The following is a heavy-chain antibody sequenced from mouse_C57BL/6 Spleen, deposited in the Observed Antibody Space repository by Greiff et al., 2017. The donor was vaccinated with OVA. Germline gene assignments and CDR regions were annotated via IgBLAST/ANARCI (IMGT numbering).Heavy chain of an antibody. CDR1: GYTFTSYW. J-gene: IGHJ1*03. CDR2: IDPSDSYT. V-gene: IGHV1-50*01. D-gene: IGHD2-5*01. Sequence: QVQLQQPGAELVKPGASVKLSCKASGYTFTSYWMQWVKQRPGQGLEWIGEIDPSDSYTNYNQKFKGKATLTVDTSSSTAYMQLSSLTSEDSAVYYCARSAYYSKDWYFDVWGTGTTVTVSS. CDR3: ARSAYYSKDWYFDV.